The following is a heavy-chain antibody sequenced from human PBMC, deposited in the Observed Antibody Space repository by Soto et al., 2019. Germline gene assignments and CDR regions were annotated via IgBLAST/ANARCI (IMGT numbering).Heavy chain of an antibody. Sequence: EVQLLESGGGLVQPGGSLRLSCADSGFTFSGYAMSCVRQAPGKGLELVSGISSSGGRTYYADSVKGRFTISRDASKNTLHLQMNSLRADDTAVYYCARDRDAGGWFDPWGQGTLVTVSS. V-gene: IGHV3-23*01. CDR3: ARDRDAGGWFDP. D-gene: IGHD3-10*01. CDR2: ISSSGGRT. CDR1: GFTFSGYA. J-gene: IGHJ5*02.